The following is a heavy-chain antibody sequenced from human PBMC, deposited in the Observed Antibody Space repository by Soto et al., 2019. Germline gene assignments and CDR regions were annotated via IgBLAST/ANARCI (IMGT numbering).Heavy chain of an antibody. CDR1: GYTFTSYD. CDR2: MNPNSGNT. J-gene: IGHJ6*03. D-gene: IGHD3-3*01. V-gene: IGHV1-8*01. Sequence: QVQLVQSGAEVKKPGASVTVSCKASGYTFTSYDINWVRQATGQGLEWMGWMNPNSGNTGYAQKIQGRVTMTRNTSISTAYMELSSLRSEDTAVYYCARGVGDFWSGYYYYYYYMDVWGKGTTVTVSS. CDR3: ARGVGDFWSGYYYYYYYMDV.